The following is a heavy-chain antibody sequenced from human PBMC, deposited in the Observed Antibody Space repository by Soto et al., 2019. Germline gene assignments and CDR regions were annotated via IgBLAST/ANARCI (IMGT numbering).Heavy chain of an antibody. J-gene: IGHJ4*02. D-gene: IGHD6-19*01. CDR1: GFTFSTYA. Sequence: EVQLLESGGGLVQPGSLRLSCAASGFTFSTYAMNWVRQAPGKGLEWVSGISGSGDSTYYADSVKGRFTVSRDNSKNTLYLQMNSLRAEDTAVFYCAKERSSGWSLDYWGQGTLVTVSS. CDR3: AKERSSGWSLDY. V-gene: IGHV3-23*01. CDR2: ISGSGDST.